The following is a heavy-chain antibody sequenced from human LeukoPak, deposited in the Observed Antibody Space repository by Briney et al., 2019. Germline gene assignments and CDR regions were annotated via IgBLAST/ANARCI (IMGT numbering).Heavy chain of an antibody. D-gene: IGHD4-11*01. CDR1: GFTFSHYA. Sequence: GGSLRLSCTTSGFTFSHYAMHWVRQAPGKGLEWVAVIWNDGSDKYYGDSVKGRFTISRDNSKKTVYLQLSSLRVEDTAVYYCAKDAERGYDFSNSLQSWGQGTLVTVSS. J-gene: IGHJ4*02. V-gene: IGHV3-33*06. CDR2: IWNDGSDK. CDR3: AKDAERGYDFSNSLQS.